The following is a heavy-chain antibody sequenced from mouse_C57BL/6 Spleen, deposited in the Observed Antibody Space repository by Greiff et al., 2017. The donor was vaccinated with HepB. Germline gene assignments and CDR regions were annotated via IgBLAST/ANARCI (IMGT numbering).Heavy chain of an antibody. D-gene: IGHD2-4*01. J-gene: IGHJ2*01. CDR2: IYPGSGST. Sequence: QVQLQQPGAELVKPGASVKMSCKASGYTFTSYWITWVKQRPGQGLEWIGDIYPGSGSTNYNEKFKSKATLTVDKSSSTAYMQLSSLTSEDSAVYYCARGGDYDPYYFDYWGQGTTLTVSS. CDR1: GYTFTSYW. CDR3: ARGGDYDPYYFDY. V-gene: IGHV1-55*01.